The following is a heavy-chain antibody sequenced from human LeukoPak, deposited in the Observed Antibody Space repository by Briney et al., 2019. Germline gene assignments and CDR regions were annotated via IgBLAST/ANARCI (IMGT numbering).Heavy chain of an antibody. D-gene: IGHD3-10*01. CDR3: ARDIFGGHFDY. J-gene: IGHJ4*02. Sequence: GGSLRLSCAASGFTFNDYAMHWVRQVPGRGLEWVSGISWNSGDIAYAGSVKGRFTISRDNAKNSLYLQMNSLRAEDTAVYYCARDIFGGHFDYWGQGTLVTVSS. CDR2: ISWNSGDI. CDR1: GFTFNDYA. V-gene: IGHV3-9*01.